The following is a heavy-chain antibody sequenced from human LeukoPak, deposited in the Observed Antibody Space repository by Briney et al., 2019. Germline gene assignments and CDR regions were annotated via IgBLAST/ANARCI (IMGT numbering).Heavy chain of an antibody. Sequence: SETLSLTCTVSGGSISSYYWGWIRQPPGKGLEWIGSIYYSGSTYYNPSLKSRVTISVDTSKNQFSLKLSSVTAADTAVYYCARRLVATVKGDYWGQGTLVTVSS. V-gene: IGHV4-39*01. J-gene: IGHJ4*02. CDR3: ARRLVATVKGDY. D-gene: IGHD5-12*01. CDR2: IYYSGST. CDR1: GGSISSYY.